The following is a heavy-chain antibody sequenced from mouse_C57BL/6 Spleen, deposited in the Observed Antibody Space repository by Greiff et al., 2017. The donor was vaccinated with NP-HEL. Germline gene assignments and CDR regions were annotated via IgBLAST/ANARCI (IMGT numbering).Heavy chain of an antibody. V-gene: IGHV1-82*01. CDR3: ARSPTTVGAMDY. J-gene: IGHJ4*01. D-gene: IGHD1-1*01. Sequence: VQLQESGPELVKPGASVKISCKASGYAFSSSWMNWVKQRPGKGLEWIGRIYPGDGDTNYNGKFKGKAKLTADKSSSTAYMQLSSLTSEDSAVYFCARSPTTVGAMDYWGQGTSVTVSS. CDR1: GYAFSSSW. CDR2: IYPGDGDT.